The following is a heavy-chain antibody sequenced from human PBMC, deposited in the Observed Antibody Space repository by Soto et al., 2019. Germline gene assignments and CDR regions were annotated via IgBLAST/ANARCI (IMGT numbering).Heavy chain of an antibody. J-gene: IGHJ5*02. D-gene: IGHD3-3*01. CDR3: AKDQDYDFWSGLTINWFDP. CDR2: ISGSGGST. V-gene: IGHV3-23*01. Sequence: GGSLRLSCAASGFTFSSYAMSWVRQAPGKGLEWVSAISGSGGSTYYADSVKGRFTISRDNSKNTLYLQMNSLRAEDRAVYYCAKDQDYDFWSGLTINWFDPWGQGTLVTVSS. CDR1: GFTFSSYA.